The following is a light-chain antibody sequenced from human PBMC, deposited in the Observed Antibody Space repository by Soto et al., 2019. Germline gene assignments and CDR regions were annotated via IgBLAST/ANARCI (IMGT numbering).Light chain of an antibody. CDR2: GAS. Sequence: ENVLTQSPGTLSLSPGERATLSCRASQSVSRHYLAWYQQKPGQAPRLLIYGASRGAAGIPDRFIGSGSGTDFTLTINSLEPEDFAVYFCQQYGRSPMFTFGQGTKLEIK. J-gene: IGKJ2*01. CDR3: QQYGRSPMFT. V-gene: IGKV3-20*01. CDR1: QSVSRHY.